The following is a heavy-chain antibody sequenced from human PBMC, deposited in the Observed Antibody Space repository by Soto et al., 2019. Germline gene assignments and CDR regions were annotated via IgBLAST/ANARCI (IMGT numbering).Heavy chain of an antibody. CDR2: IYSGGST. Sequence: EVQLVESGGGLVQPGGSLRLSCAASGFTVSSNYMSWVRQAPGKGLEWVSVIYSGGSTYYADSVKGRFTISRDNSKNTLYLQMNSLRAEDTAVYYCAREVASSSWYLWFDPWGQGTLVTVSS. CDR3: AREVASSSWYLWFDP. V-gene: IGHV3-66*01. J-gene: IGHJ5*02. CDR1: GFTVSSNY. D-gene: IGHD6-13*01.